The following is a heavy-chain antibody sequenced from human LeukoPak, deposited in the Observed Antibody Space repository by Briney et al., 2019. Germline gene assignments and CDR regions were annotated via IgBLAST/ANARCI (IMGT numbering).Heavy chain of an antibody. D-gene: IGHD6-13*01. Sequence: PGGSLRLSCAASGFTFSSYSMNWVRQAPGKGLEWVSSISSSSSYIYYADSVKGRFTISRDNAKNSLYLQMNSLRAEDTAVYYCARDFIAAAGIEAVPTWFDPWGQGTLVTVSS. J-gene: IGHJ5*02. CDR1: GFTFSSYS. CDR2: ISSSSSYI. V-gene: IGHV3-21*01. CDR3: ARDFIAAAGIEAVPTWFDP.